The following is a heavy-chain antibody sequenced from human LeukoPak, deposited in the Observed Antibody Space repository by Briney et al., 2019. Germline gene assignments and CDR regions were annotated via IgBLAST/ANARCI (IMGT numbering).Heavy chain of an antibody. CDR1: GFTFSSYW. CDR3: VRDATVGAAYFDF. D-gene: IGHD6-13*01. CDR2: IKQDGSEK. V-gene: IGHV3-7*01. J-gene: IGHJ4*02. Sequence: GGSLRLSCAASGFTFSSYWMTWVRQAPGKGLEWVANIKQDGSEKYYVDSVRGRFTISRDNSKNTLSLQMTTLRPDDTAVYYCVRDATVGAAYFDFWGQGALVAVS.